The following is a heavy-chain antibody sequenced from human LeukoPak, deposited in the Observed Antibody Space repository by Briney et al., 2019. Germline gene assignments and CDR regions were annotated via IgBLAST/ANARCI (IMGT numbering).Heavy chain of an antibody. V-gene: IGHV3-30-3*01. Sequence: PRGSLRLSCAASGFTFSSYAMHWVRQAPGKGLEWVAVISYDGSNKYYADSVKGRFTISRDNSKNTLYLQMNSLRAEDTAVYYCASSYYLYYFDYWGQGTLVTVSS. CDR1: GFTFSSYA. J-gene: IGHJ4*02. D-gene: IGHD3-22*01. CDR2: ISYDGSNK. CDR3: ASSYYLYYFDY.